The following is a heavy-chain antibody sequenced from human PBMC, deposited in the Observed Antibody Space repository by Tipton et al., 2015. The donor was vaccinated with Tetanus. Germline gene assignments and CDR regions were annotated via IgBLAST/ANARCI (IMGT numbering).Heavy chain of an antibody. Sequence: QLVQSGAEVKKPGESLKISCKGSGYNFDHYWIGWVRQMPGRGLEWMGIIYPGDSDTRYSPSFQGQATLSVDKSITTAYLQWSSLKASDPAMYYCARQDGDYSPFDYWGQGTLVTVSS. D-gene: IGHD4-17*01. CDR2: IYPGDSDT. J-gene: IGHJ4*02. CDR3: ARQDGDYSPFDY. CDR1: GYNFDHYW. V-gene: IGHV5-51*01.